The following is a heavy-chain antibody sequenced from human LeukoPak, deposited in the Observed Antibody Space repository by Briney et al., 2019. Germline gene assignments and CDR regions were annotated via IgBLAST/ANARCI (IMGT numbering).Heavy chain of an antibody. CDR1: GGSFSGYY. CDR2: INHSGST. J-gene: IGHJ6*03. D-gene: IGHD6-6*01. Sequence: SETLSLTCAVYGGSFSGYYWCWIRQPPGKGLEWIGEINHSGSTNYNPSLKSRVTISVDTSKNQFSLKLSSVTAADTAVYYCARGARRFGYYYYYMDVWGKGTTVTVSS. V-gene: IGHV4-34*01. CDR3: ARGARRFGYYYYYMDV.